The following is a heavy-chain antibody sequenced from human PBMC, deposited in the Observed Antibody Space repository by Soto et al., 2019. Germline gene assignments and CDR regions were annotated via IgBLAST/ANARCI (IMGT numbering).Heavy chain of an antibody. CDR3: AKGYIEYSASVDN. V-gene: IGHV3-23*01. Sequence: EVQLLESGGGLVQPGGSLRLSCAASGFSFSSYAMVWVRQAPGKGLEWVSVISARGGSSYFADSVKGRFTISRDNSKNVLSLEMNSVRVEDTAIYFCAKGYIEYSASVDNWGQGTLVLVSS. CDR2: ISARGGSS. CDR1: GFSFSSYA. J-gene: IGHJ4*02. D-gene: IGHD5-12*01.